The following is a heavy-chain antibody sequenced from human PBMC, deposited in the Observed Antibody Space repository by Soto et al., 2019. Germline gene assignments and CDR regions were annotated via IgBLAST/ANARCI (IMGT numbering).Heavy chain of an antibody. V-gene: IGHV4-59*08. CDR1: GGSISSDY. D-gene: IGHD6-13*01. CDR3: ARQGSSRLNWFDP. Sequence: SETLSLTCTVSGGSISSDYWSWIRQPPGKGLEWIGYIYYSGSTNYNPSLKSRVTISVDTSKNQFSLKLSSVTAADTAVYYCARQGSSRLNWFDPWGQGTLVTVSS. J-gene: IGHJ5*02. CDR2: IYYSGST.